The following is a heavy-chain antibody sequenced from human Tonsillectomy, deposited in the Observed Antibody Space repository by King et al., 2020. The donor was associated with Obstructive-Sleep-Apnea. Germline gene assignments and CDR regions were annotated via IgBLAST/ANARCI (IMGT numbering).Heavy chain of an antibody. CDR2: INHSGST. CDR3: ARVPLSYYGSGSNWYFDL. V-gene: IGHV4-34*01. D-gene: IGHD3-10*01. CDR1: GGSFSDYY. Sequence: VQLQQWGAGLLKPSEILSLTCAVYGGSFSDYYWSWIRQPPGMGLEWIGEINHSGSTSYSPSLKRRVTISVDTSKNQFSLKLSSVTAADPAVYYCARVPLSYYGSGSNWYFDLWGRGTLVTVSS. J-gene: IGHJ2*01.